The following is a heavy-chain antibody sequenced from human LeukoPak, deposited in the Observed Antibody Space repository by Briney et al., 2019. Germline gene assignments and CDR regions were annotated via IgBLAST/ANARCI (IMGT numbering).Heavy chain of an antibody. CDR3: ASRPPSSGSYSSFDY. J-gene: IGHJ4*02. CDR2: ISSSSSTT. D-gene: IGHD1-26*01. CDR1: GFTLRSYI. Sequence: GGSLRLSCAASGFTLRSYIMNWVRHAPGKGLEWGSYISSSSSTTYYADSVKGRFTISRDNAKNSLHLQMNSPRDEDTAVYYCASRPPSSGSYSSFDYWGQGTLVTVSS. V-gene: IGHV3-48*02.